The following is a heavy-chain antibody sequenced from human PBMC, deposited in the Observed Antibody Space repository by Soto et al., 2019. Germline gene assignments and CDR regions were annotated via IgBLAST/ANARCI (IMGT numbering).Heavy chain of an antibody. Sequence: EVQLVESGGGLVKPGGSLRLSCAASGFTFSSYSMNWVHQAPGQGLEWVSSISSSSSYIYYADSVKGRFTISRDNAKNALYLQMNILRAEDTAVYDCARVGGYSCYYMAVWGTGTTVTVS. J-gene: IGHJ6*03. V-gene: IGHV3-21*01. D-gene: IGHD2-15*01. CDR1: GFTFSSYS. CDR3: ARVGGYSCYYMAV. CDR2: ISSSSSYI.